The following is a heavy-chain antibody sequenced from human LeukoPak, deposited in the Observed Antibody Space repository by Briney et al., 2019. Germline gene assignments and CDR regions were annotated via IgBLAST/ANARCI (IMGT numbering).Heavy chain of an antibody. V-gene: IGHV5-10-1*01. CDR1: GYSFTSYW. CDR2: IDPSDSYT. Sequence: GESLKISCKGSGYSFTSYWISWVRQMPGKGLEWMGRIDPSDSYTNYSPSFQGHVTISADKSISTAYLQWSSLKASDTAMYYCARHLPARNTMVRGVMAYWGQGTLVTVSS. CDR3: ARHLPARNTMVRGVMAY. D-gene: IGHD3-10*01. J-gene: IGHJ4*02.